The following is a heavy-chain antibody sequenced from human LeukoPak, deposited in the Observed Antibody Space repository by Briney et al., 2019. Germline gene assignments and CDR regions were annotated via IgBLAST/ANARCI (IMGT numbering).Heavy chain of an antibody. CDR2: IYHSGST. Sequence: SETLSLTCTVSGYSISSGYYWGWIRQPPGKGLEWIGSIYHSGSTYYNPSLKSRVTISVDTSKNQFSLKLSSVTAADTAVYYCARDRGYSYEMTAVGHFDYWGQGTLVTVSS. V-gene: IGHV4-38-2*02. CDR1: GYSISSGYY. CDR3: ARDRGYSYEMTAVGHFDY. D-gene: IGHD5-18*01. J-gene: IGHJ4*02.